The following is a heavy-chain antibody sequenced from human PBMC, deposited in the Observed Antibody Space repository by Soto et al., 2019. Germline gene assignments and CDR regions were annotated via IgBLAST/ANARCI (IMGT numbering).Heavy chain of an antibody. J-gene: IGHJ6*02. CDR3: ARLIRSHRHHNHGMDV. V-gene: IGHV5-10-1*01. CDR2: IDPSDSYI. CDR1: GYIFTNYW. Sequence: GESLKISCKSSGYIFTNYWITWVRQMPGKGLEWTGSIDPSDSYIKYSPSFQGHVTISADKAINTAYLQSSSLQASATAMYYCARLIRSHRHHNHGMDVWGQGITVTVS. D-gene: IGHD1-1*01.